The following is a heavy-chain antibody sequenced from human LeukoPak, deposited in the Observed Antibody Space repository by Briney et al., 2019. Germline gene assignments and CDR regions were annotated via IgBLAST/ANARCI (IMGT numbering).Heavy chain of an antibody. D-gene: IGHD2-21*02. CDR2: INPNSGGT. CDR3: ARDYCGGDCLYDY. J-gene: IGHJ4*02. V-gene: IGHV1-2*02. Sequence: ASVKVSCKASGYTFTAYYMHWVRQAPGQGLEWMGWINPNSGGTNYAQKFQGRVTMTRDTSISTAYMELSRLRSDDTAVYYCARDYCGGDCLYDYWGQGTLVTVSS. CDR1: GYTFTAYY.